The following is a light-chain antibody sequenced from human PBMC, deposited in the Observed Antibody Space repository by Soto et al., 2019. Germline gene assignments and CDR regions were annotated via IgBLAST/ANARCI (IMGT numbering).Light chain of an antibody. CDR2: GNS. J-gene: IGLJ2*01. CDR3: QSYDSSLSGSHVV. Sequence: QAVVTQPPSVSGAPGQRVTISCTGSSSNIGAGYDVHWYQRLPGTAPKLLIYGNSNRPSGVPDRFSGSKSGTSASLAITGLQAEDEADYYCQSYDSSLSGSHVVFGGGTQLTVL. CDR1: SSNIGAGYD. V-gene: IGLV1-40*01.